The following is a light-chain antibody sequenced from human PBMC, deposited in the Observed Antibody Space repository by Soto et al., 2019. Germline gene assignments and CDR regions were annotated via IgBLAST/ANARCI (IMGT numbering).Light chain of an antibody. CDR3: QQSYRSPYT. Sequence: QMTQSPSSLSASVGDSVTVTCRASQSINIYLNWYQQKPGKATTLLIYGASSLQSGVPSRFTGGGSRTDLTLPISSLQPEHFATYYCQQSYRSPYTFGQGTKLEIK. J-gene: IGKJ2*01. CDR2: GAS. V-gene: IGKV1-39*01. CDR1: QSINIY.